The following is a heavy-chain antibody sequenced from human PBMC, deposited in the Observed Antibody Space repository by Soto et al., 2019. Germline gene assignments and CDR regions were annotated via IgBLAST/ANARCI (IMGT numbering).Heavy chain of an antibody. D-gene: IGHD3-3*01. CDR3: ARGIATGKLAP. Sequence: ASVKVSCKASGYTFTRYTMNWVRQAPGQRLEWMGWINPDNGNTKSSQKFQDRVIITRDTSPSTAYMDLSSLRSEDTAVYYCARGIATGKLAPWGQGTLVTLSS. V-gene: IGHV1-3*01. J-gene: IGHJ5*02. CDR1: GYTFTRYT. CDR2: INPDNGNT.